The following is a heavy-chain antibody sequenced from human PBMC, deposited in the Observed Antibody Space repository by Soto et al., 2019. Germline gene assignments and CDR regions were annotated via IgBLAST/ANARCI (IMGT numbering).Heavy chain of an antibody. Sequence: PGESLKISCKGSGYSFTSYWIGWVRQMPGKGLEWMGIIYPGDSDTRYSPSFQGQVTISADKSISTAYLQWSSLKASDTAMYYCARSIAARRAGGGGNYYYYYYMDVWGKGTTVTVSS. J-gene: IGHJ6*03. CDR3: ARSIAARRAGGGGNYYYYYYMDV. D-gene: IGHD6-6*01. V-gene: IGHV5-51*01. CDR1: GYSFTSYW. CDR2: IYPGDSDT.